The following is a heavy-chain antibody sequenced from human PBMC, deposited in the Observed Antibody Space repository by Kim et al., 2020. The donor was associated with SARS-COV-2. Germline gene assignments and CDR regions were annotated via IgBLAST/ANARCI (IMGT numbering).Heavy chain of an antibody. D-gene: IGHD2-15*01. Sequence: GGSLRLSCAASGFTFSSYYMSWVRQAPGKGLEWVSVIYSDGSTKYAADSVNGRFTISRDNTKNPQLLQMNILRAEDTALYYSARENPAMRGGSYF. V-gene: IGHV3-48*04. J-gene: IGHJ1*01. CDR1: GFTFSSYY. CDR3: ARENPAMRGGSYF. CDR2: IYSDGSTK.